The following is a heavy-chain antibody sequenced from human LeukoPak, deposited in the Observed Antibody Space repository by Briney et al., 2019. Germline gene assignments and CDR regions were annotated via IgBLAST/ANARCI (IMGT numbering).Heavy chain of an antibody. V-gene: IGHV4-59*01. J-gene: IGHJ4*02. Sequence: NPSESLSLTCTVSGGSITSYYWSWVRQPPGKGLEWIGYIYYSGTTNYNPSLKSRVTISVDTPKNQFSLKLSSVTAADTAVYYCARILDYGDYCFDYWGQETVVTVSS. CDR3: ARILDYGDYCFDY. CDR2: IYYSGTT. D-gene: IGHD4-17*01. CDR1: GGSITSYY.